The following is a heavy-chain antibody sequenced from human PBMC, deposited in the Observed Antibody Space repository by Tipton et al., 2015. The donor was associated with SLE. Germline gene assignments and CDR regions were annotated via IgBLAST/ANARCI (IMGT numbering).Heavy chain of an antibody. V-gene: IGHV1-8*01. D-gene: IGHD3-10*01. Sequence: QSGPEVKKPGASVKVSCKASGYTFTSYDINWVRQATGQGLEWMGWMNPNSGNTGYAQKFQGRVTMTRNTSISTAYMELSSLRSEDTAVYYCGRGPSYYGSGSYDYWGQGTLVTVSS. CDR1: GYTFTSYD. J-gene: IGHJ4*02. CDR3: GRGPSYYGSGSYDY. CDR2: MNPNSGNT.